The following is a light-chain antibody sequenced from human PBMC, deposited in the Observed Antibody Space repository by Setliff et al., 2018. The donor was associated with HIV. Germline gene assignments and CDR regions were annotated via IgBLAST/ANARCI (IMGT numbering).Light chain of an antibody. Sequence: QSVLTQPPSVSGAPGQRVTISCTGSSSNIGAGFDVHWYKQFPGTAPKLLIYSFTNRPSGVPDRFSGSKSGTSAFLAIAGLQAEDEADYYCQSYDSSLSGYVFGTGTKVTVL. J-gene: IGLJ1*01. CDR3: QSYDSSLSGYV. CDR1: SSNIGAGFD. V-gene: IGLV1-40*01. CDR2: SFT.